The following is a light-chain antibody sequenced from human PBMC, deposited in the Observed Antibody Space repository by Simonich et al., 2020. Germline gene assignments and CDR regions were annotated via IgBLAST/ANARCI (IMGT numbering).Light chain of an antibody. J-gene: IGKJ1*01. CDR1: QSVSSN. CDR2: GAS. Sequence: ELVMTQSPATLSVSPGERTTLSCKASQSVSSNLAWFQQKPGQAPRLLIYGASTRATGIPARLSGSGSGTEFTLTISSMQSEDFAVYYCQQYNNWHTFGQGTKVEIK. V-gene: IGKV3-15*01. CDR3: QQYNNWHT.